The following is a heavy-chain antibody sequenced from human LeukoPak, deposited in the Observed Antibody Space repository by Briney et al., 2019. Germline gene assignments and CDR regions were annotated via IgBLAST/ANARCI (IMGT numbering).Heavy chain of an antibody. CDR2: ISYDGSNK. CDR1: GFTFSSYA. CDR3: AKGPAVVAWYYFDY. Sequence: GGSLRLSCAASGFTFSSYAMHWVRQAPGKGLEWVAVISYDGSNKYYADSVKGRFTISRDNSKNTLYLQMNSLRAEDTAVYYCAKGPAVVAWYYFDYWGQGTLVTVSS. D-gene: IGHD2-15*01. J-gene: IGHJ4*02. V-gene: IGHV3-30-3*01.